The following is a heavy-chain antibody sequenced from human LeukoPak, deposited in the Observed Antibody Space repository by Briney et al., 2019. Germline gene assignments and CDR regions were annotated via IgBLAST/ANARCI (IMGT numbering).Heavy chain of an antibody. CDR1: GFTFDDYG. Sequence: GGSLRLSCAASGFTFDDYGVHWVRQVPGKGLEWVSGISWNSDYIGYADSVKGRFTISRDNAKNSLYLQMNSLRAEDTALYYCAKDGGTMLQYFQHWGQGTLVTVSS. D-gene: IGHD3-10*02. CDR2: ISWNSDYI. V-gene: IGHV3-9*01. J-gene: IGHJ1*01. CDR3: AKDGGTMLQYFQH.